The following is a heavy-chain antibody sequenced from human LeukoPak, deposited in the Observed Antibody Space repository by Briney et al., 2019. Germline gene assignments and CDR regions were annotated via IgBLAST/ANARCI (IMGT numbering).Heavy chain of an antibody. Sequence: PGGSLRLSCAASGFTFSSYGMHWVRQAPGKGLEWVAVISYDGSNKYYADSVKGRFTISRDNSKNTLYLQMNSLRAEDTAVYYCAKDLQGTYYDFWSGYSGWFDPWGQGTLVTVSS. D-gene: IGHD3-3*01. CDR2: ISYDGSNK. J-gene: IGHJ5*02. CDR1: GFTFSSYG. CDR3: AKDLQGTYYDFWSGYSGWFDP. V-gene: IGHV3-30*18.